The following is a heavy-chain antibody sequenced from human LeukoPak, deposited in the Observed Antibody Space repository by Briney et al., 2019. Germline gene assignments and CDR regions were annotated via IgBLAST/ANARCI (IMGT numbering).Heavy chain of an antibody. CDR2: MNPGRGYS. V-gene: IGHV1-8*01. CDR3: ARISDHNWYFDL. CDR1: GYPFTTYD. J-gene: IGHJ2*01. D-gene: IGHD1-14*01. Sequence: ASVKVSCKASGYPFTTYDIHWVRKATGRGLEWVGRMNPGRGYSGDSQKFQGRVTTTRNTSITTAYMELSSLKSEDTAVYYCARISDHNWYFDLWGRGTLVTVSS.